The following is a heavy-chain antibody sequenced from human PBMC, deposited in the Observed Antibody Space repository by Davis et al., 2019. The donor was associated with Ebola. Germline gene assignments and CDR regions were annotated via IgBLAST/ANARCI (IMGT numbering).Heavy chain of an antibody. CDR3: ARLRVTIFGVVTKYYYYYGMDV. Sequence: MPGGSLRLSCAVYGGSFSGYYWSRIRQPPGKGLEWIGEIHHSGSTNYNPSLKSRVTISVDTSKNQFSLKLSSVTAADTAVYYCARLRVTIFGVVTKYYYYYGMDVWGQGTTVTVSS. V-gene: IGHV4-34*01. CDR2: IHHSGST. D-gene: IGHD3-3*01. CDR1: GGSFSGYY. J-gene: IGHJ6*02.